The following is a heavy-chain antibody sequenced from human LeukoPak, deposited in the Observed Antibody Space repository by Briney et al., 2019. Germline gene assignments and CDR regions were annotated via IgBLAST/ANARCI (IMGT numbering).Heavy chain of an antibody. V-gene: IGHV3-7*01. J-gene: IGHJ4*02. Sequence: GSLRLSCAASGFTFSTYWMSWVRQAPGKGLEWVANIHQDGSDKYYVDSVKGRFTISRDNAKNSLYLQVNSLRAEDTAVYYCARGRYNYGYWGQGILVTVSS. D-gene: IGHD5-18*01. CDR2: IHQDGSDK. CDR1: GFTFSTYW. CDR3: ARGRYNYGY.